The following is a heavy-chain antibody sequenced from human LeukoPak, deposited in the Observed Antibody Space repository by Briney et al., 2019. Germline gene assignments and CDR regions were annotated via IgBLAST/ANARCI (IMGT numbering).Heavy chain of an antibody. CDR3: ARDRSSSYTRDWFDP. D-gene: IGHD6-13*01. Sequence: SGTLSLTCTVSGGSINGYYWGWIRQPAGKGLDWIGRIYNSESINYNPSLKSRVTMSIDTSKNQFSLKLKSVTAADTAVYYCARDRSSSYTRDWFDPWGQGALITVSS. CDR2: IYNSESI. CDR1: GGSINGYY. J-gene: IGHJ5*02. V-gene: IGHV4-4*07.